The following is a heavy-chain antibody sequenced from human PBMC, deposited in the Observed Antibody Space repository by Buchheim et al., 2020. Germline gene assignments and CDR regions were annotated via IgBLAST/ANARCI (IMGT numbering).Heavy chain of an antibody. Sequence: QVQLQESGPGLVKPSETLSLTCTVSNGSISNYYWTWIRQSPGRGLEWIGHIYYSGTATYNPSLKSRVTISVDTFKDQFTMKLNSVTAADTAVYYCARLNDFWSGYWDYWGQGIL. V-gene: IGHV4-59*01. CDR2: IYYSGTA. CDR1: NGSISNYY. D-gene: IGHD3-3*01. CDR3: ARLNDFWSGYWDY. J-gene: IGHJ4*02.